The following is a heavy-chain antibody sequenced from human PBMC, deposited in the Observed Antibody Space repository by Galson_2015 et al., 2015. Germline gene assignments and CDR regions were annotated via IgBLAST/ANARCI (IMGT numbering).Heavy chain of an antibody. D-gene: IGHD2-2*01. CDR3: ARQMYDSSTSCYDY. Sequence: SETLSLTCAVYGESFSGYFWGWIRQPPGKGLEWIGEITHSGSTNYNPSLKSRVTISIDTSRNQFSLKLSSVTAADTAVYYCARQMYDSSTSCYDYWGQGTLVTVSS. J-gene: IGHJ4*02. CDR2: ITHSGST. V-gene: IGHV4-34*01. CDR1: GESFSGYF.